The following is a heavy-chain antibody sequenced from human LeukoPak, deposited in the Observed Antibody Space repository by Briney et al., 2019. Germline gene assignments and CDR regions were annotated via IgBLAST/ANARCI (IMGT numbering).Heavy chain of an antibody. Sequence: PSETLSLTCAVYGGSFSGYYWSWIRQPPGKGLEWIGEINHSGSTNYNPSLKSRVTISVDTSKNQFSLRLSSVTAADTAVYYCARGRYSSGWYGGYYMDVWGQGTMVTVSS. CDR3: ARGRYSSGWYGGYYMDV. V-gene: IGHV4-34*01. J-gene: IGHJ3*01. CDR1: GGSFSGYY. CDR2: INHSGST. D-gene: IGHD6-19*01.